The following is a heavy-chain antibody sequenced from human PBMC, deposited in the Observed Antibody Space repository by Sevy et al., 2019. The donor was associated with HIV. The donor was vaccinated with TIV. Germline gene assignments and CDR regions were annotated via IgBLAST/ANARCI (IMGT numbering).Heavy chain of an antibody. CDR1: GFTFCDYA. V-gene: IGHV3-30*18. D-gene: IGHD7-27*01. CDR2: MSYDGSNQ. Sequence: GGSLRLSCAASGFTFCDYAMHWVRLAPGKGLEWVALMSYDGSNQYYADSVKGRFTISRDNSKNTLYLQMNSLRVEDTAVYYCAKGDGALTGIDPWGQGTLVTVSS. J-gene: IGHJ5*02. CDR3: AKGDGALTGIDP.